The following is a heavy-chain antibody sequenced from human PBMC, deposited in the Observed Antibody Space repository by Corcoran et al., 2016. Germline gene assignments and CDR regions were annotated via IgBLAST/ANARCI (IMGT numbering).Heavy chain of an antibody. CDR1: GYTLTDLS. V-gene: IGHV1-24*01. Sequence: QVQLVQSGAEVKRPGASVNVSCMVSGYTLTDLSMHWVRQAPGKGLEWMGGFDPEDGETIYTQKFQGRVTMTEDTSTDTAFMELSSLTSADTAVYYCEATWGRYERDSVDSWGQGTMVTVSS. D-gene: IGHD3-16*01. J-gene: IGHJ3*01. CDR3: EATWGRYERDSVDS. CDR2: FDPEDGET.